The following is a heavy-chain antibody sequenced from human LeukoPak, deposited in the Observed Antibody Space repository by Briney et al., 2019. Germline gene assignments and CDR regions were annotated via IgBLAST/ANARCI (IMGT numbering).Heavy chain of an antibody. J-gene: IGHJ4*02. D-gene: IGHD2-15*01. CDR3: AKDRGVYCSGGSCDQVGLDY. CDR2: IIPIFGTA. CDR1: GGTFSSYA. V-gene: IGHV1-69*13. Sequence: ASVKVSCKASGGTFSSYAISWVRQAPGQGLEWMGGIIPIFGTANYAQRFQGRVTITADESTSTAYMELSSLRSEDTAVYYCAKDRGVYCSGGSCDQVGLDYWGQGTLVTVSS.